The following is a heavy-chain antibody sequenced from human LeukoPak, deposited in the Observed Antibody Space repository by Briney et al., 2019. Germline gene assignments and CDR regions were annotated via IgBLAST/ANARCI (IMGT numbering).Heavy chain of an antibody. D-gene: IGHD3-22*01. CDR3: TRVGYYDSGPFDI. Sequence: GGSLRLSCTASGFTFGDYAMSWVRQAPGKGLEWVGFIRSKAYGGTTECAASVKGRFTISRDDSKSIAYLQMNSLKTEDTAVYYCTRVGYYDSGPFDIWGQGTMVTVSS. V-gene: IGHV3-49*04. J-gene: IGHJ3*02. CDR2: IRSKAYGGTT. CDR1: GFTFGDYA.